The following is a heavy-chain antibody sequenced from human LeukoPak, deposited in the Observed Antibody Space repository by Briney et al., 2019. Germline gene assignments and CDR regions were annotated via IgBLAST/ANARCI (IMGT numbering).Heavy chain of an antibody. D-gene: IGHD3/OR15-3a*01. J-gene: IGHJ5*02. CDR1: GYTFTSYY. CDR2: INPSGGST. Sequence: ASVKVFCKASGYTFTSYYMHWVRQAPGQGLEWMGIINPSGGSTSYAQKFQGRVTMTRDMSTSTVYMELSSLRSEDTAVYYCARPTIPLDPNNWFDPWGQGTLVTVSS. V-gene: IGHV1-46*01. CDR3: ARPTIPLDPNNWFDP.